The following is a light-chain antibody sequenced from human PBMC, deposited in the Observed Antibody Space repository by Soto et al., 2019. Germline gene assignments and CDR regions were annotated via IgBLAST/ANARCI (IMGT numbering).Light chain of an antibody. CDR1: QLFSSN. Sequence: MTQSPATLSVSPGESVTLSCRASQLFSSNLAWYQRRPGQAPRLLIYGSSTRATGVPPRFSGSASGTEFTLTISSLQSEDFGVYYCQQYNDWPRTFGQGTRLEI. J-gene: IGKJ5*01. V-gene: IGKV3-15*01. CDR2: GSS. CDR3: QQYNDWPRT.